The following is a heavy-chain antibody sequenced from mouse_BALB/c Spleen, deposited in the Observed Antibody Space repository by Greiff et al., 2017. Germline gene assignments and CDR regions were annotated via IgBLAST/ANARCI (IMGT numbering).Heavy chain of an antibody. CDR3: ARGIYYDYDYWYFDV. D-gene: IGHD2-4*01. J-gene: IGHJ1*01. CDR1: GFTFSSYA. V-gene: IGHV5-6-5*01. Sequence: EVHLVESGGGLVKPGGSLKLSCAASGFTFSSYAMSWVRQTPEKRLEWVASISSGGSTYYPDSVKGRFTISRDNARNILYLQMSSLRSEDTAMYYCARGIYYDYDYWYFDVWGAGTTVTVSS. CDR2: ISSGGST.